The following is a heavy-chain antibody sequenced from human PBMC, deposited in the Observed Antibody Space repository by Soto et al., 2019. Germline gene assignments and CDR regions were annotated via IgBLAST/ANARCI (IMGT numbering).Heavy chain of an antibody. CDR3: ARPTGYYYGMDV. CDR1: GNTFTIYG. Sequence: ASVKVSCKASGNTFTIYGINWVRQAPGQGLEWMGWISPDNGNTNYAQKLQGRVTMTTDTSTSTAYMELRSLRSDDTAVYYCARPTGYYYGMDVWGQGTTVTVSS. J-gene: IGHJ6*02. V-gene: IGHV1-18*01. CDR2: ISPDNGNT.